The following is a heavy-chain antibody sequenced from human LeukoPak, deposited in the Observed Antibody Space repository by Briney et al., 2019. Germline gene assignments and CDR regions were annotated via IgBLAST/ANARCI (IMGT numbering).Heavy chain of an antibody. J-gene: IGHJ4*02. CDR3: ARDSGPTDYFDY. D-gene: IGHD3-10*01. V-gene: IGHV3-11*04. CDR1: GFTLSDYY. Sequence: GGSLRLSCAASGFTLSDYYMTWIRQAPGKGLEWVSYISSTGNSIYYADSVKGRFTISRDNAKNSLYLQMNSLRAVDTAVYYCARDSGPTDYFDYWGQGTLVTVSS. CDR2: ISSTGNSI.